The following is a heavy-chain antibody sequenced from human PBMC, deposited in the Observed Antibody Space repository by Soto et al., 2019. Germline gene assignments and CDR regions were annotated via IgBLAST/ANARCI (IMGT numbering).Heavy chain of an antibody. J-gene: IGHJ4*02. CDR1: GGSFSGYY. CDR3: AGGGEAAAGTEIDY. V-gene: IGHV4-34*01. D-gene: IGHD6-13*01. Sequence: SETLSLTCAVYGGSFSGYYGSWIRQPPGKGLEWIGEINHSGSTNYNPSLKSRVTISVDTSKNQFSLKLSSVTAADTAVYYCAGGGEAAAGTEIDYWGQGTLVTVSS. CDR2: INHSGST.